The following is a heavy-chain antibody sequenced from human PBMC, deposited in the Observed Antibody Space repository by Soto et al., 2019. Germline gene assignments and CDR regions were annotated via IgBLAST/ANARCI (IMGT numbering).Heavy chain of an antibody. Sequence: SETLSLTCAVYAGSFIGYYCICIRHPQCKWLEWIVEINHSGRTNYNPSIRSRVTISVDTSKNQFSLKLSSMTAADTAMYYRARGGGGSYSSGDYWGQGTLVTVSS. CDR1: AGSFIGYY. J-gene: IGHJ4*01. V-gene: IGHV4-34*01. D-gene: IGHD1-26*01. CDR2: INHSGRT. CDR3: ARGGGGSYSSGDY.